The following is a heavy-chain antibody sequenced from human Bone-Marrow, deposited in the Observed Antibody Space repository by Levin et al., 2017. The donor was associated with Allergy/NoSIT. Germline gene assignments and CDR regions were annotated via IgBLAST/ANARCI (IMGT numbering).Heavy chain of an antibody. CDR1: GGSINNTVYS. V-gene: IGHV4-30-2*01. Sequence: SQTLSLTCAVSGGSINNTVYSWSWIRQPPGKGLEWIGYIYHGGTTYYNPSLKSRVTLSVDTSKNQFSLRLNSLTAADTAVYYCARVAYYYGSGGYYNVPPRHAFDIWGQGTTVTVSP. J-gene: IGHJ3*02. D-gene: IGHD3-10*01. CDR2: IYHGGTT. CDR3: ARVAYYYGSGGYYNVPPRHAFDI.